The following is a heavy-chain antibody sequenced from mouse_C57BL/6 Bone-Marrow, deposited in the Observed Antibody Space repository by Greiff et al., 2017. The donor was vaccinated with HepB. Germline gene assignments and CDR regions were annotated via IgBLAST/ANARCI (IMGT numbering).Heavy chain of an antibody. Sequence: VQLQQPGAELVRPGTSVKLSCKASGYTFTSYWMHWVKQRPGQGLEWIGVIDPSDSYTNYNQKFKGKATLTVDTSSSTAYMQLSSLTSEDSAVYYCARGGFYYYGSSNFDYWGQGTTLTVSS. CDR1: GYTFTSYW. CDR2: IDPSDSYT. CDR3: ARGGFYYYGSSNFDY. J-gene: IGHJ2*01. D-gene: IGHD1-1*01. V-gene: IGHV1-59*01.